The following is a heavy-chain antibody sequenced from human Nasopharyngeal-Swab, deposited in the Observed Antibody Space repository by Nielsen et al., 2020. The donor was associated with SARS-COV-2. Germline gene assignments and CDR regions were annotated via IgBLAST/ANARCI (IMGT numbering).Heavy chain of an antibody. D-gene: IGHD6-13*01. CDR1: GGTFSSYA. Sequence: SLKVSCRASGGTFSSYAISWVRQAPGQGLEWMGGIIPIFGTVNHAQKFQGRVTITADKSTSTAYMELSSLRSEGRAVYYCARAHPGYSSSWYDYYYYYMDVWGKGTTVTVSS. CDR2: IIPIFGTV. V-gene: IGHV1-69*06. CDR3: ARAHPGYSSSWYDYYYYYMDV. J-gene: IGHJ6*03.